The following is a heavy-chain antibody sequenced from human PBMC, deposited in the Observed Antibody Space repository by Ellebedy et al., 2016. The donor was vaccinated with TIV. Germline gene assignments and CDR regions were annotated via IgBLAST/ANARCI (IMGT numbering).Heavy chain of an antibody. Sequence: ASVKVSCKGSGYSFTNYWIGWVRQMPGKGLEWMGIIYPGDSDTRYSPSFRGQVTISADKSISTAYLQWSSLKASDTAIYYCARGAAVVTGDYWGQGTLVTVSP. CDR3: ARGAAVVTGDY. D-gene: IGHD4-23*01. CDR1: GYSFTNYW. J-gene: IGHJ4*02. V-gene: IGHV5-51*01. CDR2: IYPGDSDT.